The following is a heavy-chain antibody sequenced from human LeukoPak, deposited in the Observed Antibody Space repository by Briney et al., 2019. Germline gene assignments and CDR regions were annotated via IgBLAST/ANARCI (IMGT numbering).Heavy chain of an antibody. Sequence: GSLRLSCAASGFTFSSYAMSWVRQAPGKGLEWVSAISGSGGSTYYADSVKGRFTISRDNSKNTLYLQMNSLRAEDTAVYYCAKDGTDFWSGYYDYFDYWGQGTLVTVSS. V-gene: IGHV3-23*01. CDR1: GFTFSSYA. CDR2: ISGSGGST. CDR3: AKDGTDFWSGYYDYFDY. D-gene: IGHD3-3*01. J-gene: IGHJ4*02.